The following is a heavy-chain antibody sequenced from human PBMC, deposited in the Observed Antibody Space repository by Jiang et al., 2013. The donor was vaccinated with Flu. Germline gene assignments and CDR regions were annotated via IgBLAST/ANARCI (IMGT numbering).Heavy chain of an antibody. Sequence: PGLVRPSETLSLTCSVSGDSISSDTYYWGWIRQPPGKGLEWLGGVYYSGSIYRTPSLRSRVTLSLDTSKNQFSLNLTSVTAADTAVYFCARHVLSRVGGRGYHFYMDVWGKGITVTVSS. V-gene: IGHV4-39*07. CDR3: ARHVLSRVGGRGYHFYMDV. CDR2: VYYSGSI. D-gene: IGHD3-10*01. CDR1: GDSISSDTYY. J-gene: IGHJ6*03.